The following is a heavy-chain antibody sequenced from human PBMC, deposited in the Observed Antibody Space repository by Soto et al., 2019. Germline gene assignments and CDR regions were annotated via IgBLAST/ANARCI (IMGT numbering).Heavy chain of an antibody. D-gene: IGHD3-16*01. Sequence: QVQLVESGGGVVQPGRSLRLSCAASGFTFSSYGMHWVRQAPGKGLEWVAVISYDGSNKYYADSVKGRFTISRDNSKNTLYLQMNSLRAEDTAVYYCAKEVDHLGYMDVWGKGTTVTVSS. CDR1: GFTFSSYG. CDR3: AKEVDHLGYMDV. J-gene: IGHJ6*03. V-gene: IGHV3-30*18. CDR2: ISYDGSNK.